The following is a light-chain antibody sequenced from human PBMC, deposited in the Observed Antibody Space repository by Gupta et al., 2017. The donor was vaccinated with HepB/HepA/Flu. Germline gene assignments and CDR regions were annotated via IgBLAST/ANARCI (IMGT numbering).Light chain of an antibody. CDR3: QQRSTWSS. Sequence: EIVLTQSPATLSLSPGERATLSCRASQSVSSYLAWYQQKPGQAPRLLIYDASNRATGIPARFSGSGSGXDFTLTXSSLENEDFAVYYCQQRSTWSSFGXGTKLEIK. V-gene: IGKV3-11*01. J-gene: IGKJ2*04. CDR2: DAS. CDR1: QSVSSY.